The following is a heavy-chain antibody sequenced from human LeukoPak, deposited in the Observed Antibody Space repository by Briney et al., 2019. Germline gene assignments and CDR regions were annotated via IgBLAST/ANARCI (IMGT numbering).Heavy chain of an antibody. D-gene: IGHD3-10*01. J-gene: IGHJ1*01. CDR3: ARGSFRSGSYYSSEYFQH. Sequence: ASVKVSCKASGYTFTGYYMHWVRQAPGQGLEWMGWINPNSGGTNYAQKFQGRVTMTRDTSISTAYMELSRLRSDDTAVYYCARGSFRSGSYYSSEYFQHWGQGTLVTVSS. V-gene: IGHV1-2*02. CDR2: INPNSGGT. CDR1: GYTFTGYY.